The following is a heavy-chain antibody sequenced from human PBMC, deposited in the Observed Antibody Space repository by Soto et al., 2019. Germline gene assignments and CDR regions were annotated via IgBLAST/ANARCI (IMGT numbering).Heavy chain of an antibody. Sequence: EVQLVESGGGLVKPGGSLRLSCAASGFTFSSYSMNWVRQAPGKGLEWVSSISSSSSYIYYADSVKGRFTISRDNAKNALYLQMNSLRAEDTAVYYCARVRNGDYYMDVWGKGTTVTVSS. J-gene: IGHJ6*03. CDR2: ISSSSSYI. CDR3: ARVRNGDYYMDV. V-gene: IGHV3-21*01. CDR1: GFTFSSYS. D-gene: IGHD4-4*01.